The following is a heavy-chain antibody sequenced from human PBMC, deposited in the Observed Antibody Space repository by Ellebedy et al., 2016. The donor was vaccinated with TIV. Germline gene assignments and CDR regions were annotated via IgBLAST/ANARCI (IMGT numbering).Heavy chain of an antibody. Sequence: MPSETLSLTCKVSGESISSYYWSWIRQPPGKGLEWIGYIYYSGSTNYNPSLKSRVTISIDTSKNQFSLKLSSVTAADTAVYYCARDGRYNWKTPNYFYYGMDVWGQGTSVTVSS. J-gene: IGHJ6*02. D-gene: IGHD1-20*01. CDR2: IYYSGST. V-gene: IGHV4-59*01. CDR1: GESISSYY. CDR3: ARDGRYNWKTPNYFYYGMDV.